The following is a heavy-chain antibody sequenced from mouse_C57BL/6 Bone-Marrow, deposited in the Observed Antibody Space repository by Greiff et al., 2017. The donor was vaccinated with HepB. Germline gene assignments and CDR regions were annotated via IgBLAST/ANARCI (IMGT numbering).Heavy chain of an antibody. J-gene: IGHJ3*01. CDR2: ISDGGSYT. Sequence: EVQGVESGGGLVKPGGSLKLSCAASGFTFSSYAMSWVRQTPEKRLEWVATISDGGSYTYYPDNVKGRFTISRDNAKNNLYLQMSHLKSEDTAMYYCAGDRPRRFAYWGQGTLVTVSA. CDR1: GFTFSSYA. CDR3: AGDRPRRFAY. V-gene: IGHV5-4*01.